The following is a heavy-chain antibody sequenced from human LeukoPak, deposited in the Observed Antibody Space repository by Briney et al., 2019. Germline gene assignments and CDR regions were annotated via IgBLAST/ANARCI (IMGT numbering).Heavy chain of an antibody. D-gene: IGHD1-26*01. Sequence: SVKVSCKASGYTFTSYYMHWVRQAPGQGLEWMGGIIPIFGTANYAQKFQGRVTITADESTSTAYMELSSLRSEDTAVYYCARGGSGSYRYYFDYWGQGTLVTISS. J-gene: IGHJ4*02. CDR2: IIPIFGTA. CDR3: ARGGSGSYRYYFDY. CDR1: GYTFTSYY. V-gene: IGHV1-69*13.